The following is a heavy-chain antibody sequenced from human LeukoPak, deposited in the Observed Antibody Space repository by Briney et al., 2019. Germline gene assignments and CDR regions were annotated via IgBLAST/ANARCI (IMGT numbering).Heavy chain of an antibody. CDR2: IYYSGST. D-gene: IGHD6-13*01. Sequence: SETLSLSCTVPGGSITHYYWSWIRQPPGKGLEWIGYIYYSGSTNYNPSLKTRVTISVDTSKNQFSLKLSSVTAADTAVYYCARHWETSSWYVDYWGQGTLVTVSS. V-gene: IGHV4-59*08. J-gene: IGHJ4*02. CDR1: GGSITHYY. CDR3: ARHWETSSWYVDY.